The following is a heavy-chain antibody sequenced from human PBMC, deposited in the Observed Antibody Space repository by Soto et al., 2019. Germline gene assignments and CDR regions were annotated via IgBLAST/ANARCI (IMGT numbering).Heavy chain of an antibody. J-gene: IGHJ4*02. CDR3: AKGGGSCCFDC. CDR1: GFSFSSYA. CDR2: ISARGGSS. D-gene: IGHD2-15*01. Sequence: DVQLLESGGGLVQPGGSLRLSCAASGFSFSSYAMVWVRQAPGKGLEWVAVISARGGSSYFADSVKGRFTLSRDNSKNTLYLQMNSLGAEDTAVYYCAKGGGSCCFDCWGQGTLVTVSS. V-gene: IGHV3-23*01.